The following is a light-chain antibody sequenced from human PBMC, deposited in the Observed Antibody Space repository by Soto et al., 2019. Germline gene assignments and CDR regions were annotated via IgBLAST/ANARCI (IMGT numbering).Light chain of an antibody. V-gene: IGKV1-39*01. J-gene: IGKJ5*01. Sequence: DVEPTQSPASLSASVQDRVTFTYRARQSIGDYLNWYQQKPSKPPRLLIYAASSLQSGVPSRFSGSGSGTDFTLTISILQPEDFATYSCQQSHITPPIPLGQGTRLDIK. CDR1: QSIGDY. CDR2: AAS. CDR3: QQSHITPPIP.